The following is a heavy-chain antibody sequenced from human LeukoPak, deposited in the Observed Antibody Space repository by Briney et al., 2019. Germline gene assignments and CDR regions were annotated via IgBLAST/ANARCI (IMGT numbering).Heavy chain of an antibody. Sequence: ASVKVSCKASGYTFTTYNINWVRQAPGQGLEWMGWISAYSGNTNYAQKVQGRVTMTTDTATSTAYMELRSLTSDDTAVYYCARPYNWNDYFDYWGQGTLVTVSS. CDR3: ARPYNWNDYFDY. V-gene: IGHV1-18*01. CDR2: ISAYSGNT. CDR1: GYTFTTYN. D-gene: IGHD1-1*01. J-gene: IGHJ4*02.